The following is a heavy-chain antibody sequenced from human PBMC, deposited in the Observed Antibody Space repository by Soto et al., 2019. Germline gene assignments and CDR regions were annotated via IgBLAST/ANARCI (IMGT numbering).Heavy chain of an antibody. V-gene: IGHV1-18*01. CDR3: ARSGRFGELLLYYYYYYMDV. CDR1: GYTFTSYG. J-gene: IGHJ6*03. D-gene: IGHD3-10*01. Sequence: ASVKVSCKASGYTFTSYGISWVRQAPGQGLEWMGWISAYNGNTNYAQKLQGRVTMTTDTSTSTAYMELRSLRSDDTAVYYCARSGRFGELLLYYYYYYMDVWGKGTTVTVSS. CDR2: ISAYNGNT.